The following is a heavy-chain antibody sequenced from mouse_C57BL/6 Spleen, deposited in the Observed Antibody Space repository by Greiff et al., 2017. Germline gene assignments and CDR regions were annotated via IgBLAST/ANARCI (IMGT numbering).Heavy chain of an antibody. Sequence: VQLVESGPGLVAPSQSLSITCTVSGFSLTSYAISWVRQPPGKGLEWLGVIWTGGGTNYNSALKSRLSISKDNSKSQVFLKMNSLQTDDTARYYCARNWVYYDYDEGYYFDYWGQGTTLTVSS. D-gene: IGHD2-4*01. CDR3: ARNWVYYDYDEGYYFDY. CDR2: IWTGGGT. V-gene: IGHV2-9-1*01. J-gene: IGHJ2*01. CDR1: GFSLTSYA.